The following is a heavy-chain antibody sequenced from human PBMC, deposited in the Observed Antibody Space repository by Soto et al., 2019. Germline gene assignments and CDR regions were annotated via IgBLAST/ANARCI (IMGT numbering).Heavy chain of an antibody. V-gene: IGHV4-39*01. J-gene: IGHJ4*02. Sequence: QLQLQESGPGLVKPSETLSLTCTVSGGSISSSSYYWGWIRQPPGKGLEWIGSIYYSGSTYYHPSLKSRVTISVDTSKNQFSLKLSSVTAADTAVYYCARLAEWLGYFDYWGQGTLVTVSS. CDR2: IYYSGST. CDR1: GGSISSSSYY. CDR3: ARLAEWLGYFDY. D-gene: IGHD3-3*01.